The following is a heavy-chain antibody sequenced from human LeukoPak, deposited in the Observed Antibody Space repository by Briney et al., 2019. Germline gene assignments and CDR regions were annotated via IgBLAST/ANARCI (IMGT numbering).Heavy chain of an antibody. D-gene: IGHD4-17*01. CDR2: ICGDGGCT. V-gene: IGHV3-43*02. CDR3: ARDYGDFFDF. CDR1: GFTFDNFA. Sequence: GGSLRLSCAASGFTFDNFAMHWVRQAPGKGLEWVSLICGDGGCTYYAHSVKGRFTISRDNNKNSLYLQMISLRTEDTALYYCARDYGDFFDFWGQGALVTVSS. J-gene: IGHJ4*02.